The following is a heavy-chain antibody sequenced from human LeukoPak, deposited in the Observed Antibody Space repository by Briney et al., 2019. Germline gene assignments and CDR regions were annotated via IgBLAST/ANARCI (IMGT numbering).Heavy chain of an antibody. V-gene: IGHV4-59*01. Sequence: SETLSLTCTVSGGSISSYYWSWIRQAPGKGLEWIGYIYYSGSTNYNPSLKSRVTISVDTSKNQFSLKLSSVTAADTAVYYCARDLAAAGSDAFDIWGQGTMVTVSS. CDR1: GGSISSYY. J-gene: IGHJ3*02. CDR3: ARDLAAAGSDAFDI. CDR2: IYYSGST. D-gene: IGHD6-13*01.